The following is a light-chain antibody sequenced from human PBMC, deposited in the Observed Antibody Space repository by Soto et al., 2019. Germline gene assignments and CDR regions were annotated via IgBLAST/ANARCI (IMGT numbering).Light chain of an antibody. CDR3: QQYGNSPWT. Sequence: IVLTQSPGTLSLSPGERTTLSCRASQSISRYLAWYQQKPGQGPRLLIYGASSRATGTPDRFSGSGSGTEFTLTISRLEPEDFAVYYCQQYGNSPWTFGQGTKVDIK. CDR1: QSISRY. CDR2: GAS. J-gene: IGKJ1*01. V-gene: IGKV3-20*01.